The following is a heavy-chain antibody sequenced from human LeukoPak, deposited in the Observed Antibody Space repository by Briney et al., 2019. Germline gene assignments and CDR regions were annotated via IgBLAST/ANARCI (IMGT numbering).Heavy chain of an antibody. CDR2: ISAYNGNT. CDR3: ARRSTNYYYYGMDV. D-gene: IGHD6-13*01. V-gene: IGHV1-18*01. J-gene: IGHJ6*02. Sequence: GASVKVSCKASGYTFTSYGISWVRQAPGQGLEWMGWISAYNGNTNYAQKVQGRVTMTTDTSTSTAYMELRSLRSDDTAVYYCARRSTNYYYYGMDVWGQGTTVTVSS. CDR1: GYTFTSYG.